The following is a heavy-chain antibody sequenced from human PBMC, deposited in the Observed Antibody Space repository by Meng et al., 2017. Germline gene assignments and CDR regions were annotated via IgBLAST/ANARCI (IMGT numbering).Heavy chain of an antibody. CDR1: GDSVSSNSAA. J-gene: IGHJ4*02. CDR3: ARGSYSFDS. D-gene: IGHD1-26*01. CDR2: AYYRSKWYH. Sequence: QPQPSGQGLWKPWPPLSLTGAISGDSVSSNSAAWNWIRQSPSRGLEWLGRAYYRSKWYHDYAESVKSRISIDPDTSKNQFSLQLRSVTPEDSAVYYCARGSYSFDSWGQRTLVTVSS. V-gene: IGHV6-1*01.